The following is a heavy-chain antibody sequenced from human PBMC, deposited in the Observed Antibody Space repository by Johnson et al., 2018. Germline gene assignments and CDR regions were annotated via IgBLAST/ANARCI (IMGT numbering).Heavy chain of an antibody. CDR3: AKGYVSSTSCSPEY. CDR1: GFTFSTYG. V-gene: IGHV3-30*18. Sequence: VELVESGGGVVQPGRSLRLSCVASGFTFSTYGMHWVRQAPGTGLEWMAVISDDGSNKYYAEHVKGRFTLSRDNSKNTLYLQMNSLRVEETAVYYCAKGYVSSTSCSPEYWGQGTLVTVSS. D-gene: IGHD2-2*01. J-gene: IGHJ4*02. CDR2: ISDDGSNK.